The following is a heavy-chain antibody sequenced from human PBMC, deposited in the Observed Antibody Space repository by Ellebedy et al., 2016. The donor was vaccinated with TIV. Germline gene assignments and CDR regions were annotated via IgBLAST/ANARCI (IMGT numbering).Heavy chain of an antibody. Sequence: GESLKISCTASGFTFSSYAMSWVRQAPGKGLECVSGISDSGGGTYYAASVKGRFTISRDNTKNSLYLPMDSMGADDTAVYYCAREYYYKNGGPGNYWGQGILVTVSS. V-gene: IGHV3-23*01. CDR1: GFTFSSYA. D-gene: IGHD3-22*01. J-gene: IGHJ4*02. CDR3: AREYYYKNGGPGNY. CDR2: ISDSGGGT.